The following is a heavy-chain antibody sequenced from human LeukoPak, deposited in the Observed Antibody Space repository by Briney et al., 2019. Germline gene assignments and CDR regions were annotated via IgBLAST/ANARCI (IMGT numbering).Heavy chain of an antibody. J-gene: IGHJ6*02. CDR1: GFTFSSYG. V-gene: IGHV3-30*18. CDR3: AKGRFEYSSSPTYYYYGMDV. D-gene: IGHD6-6*01. CDR2: ISYDGSNK. Sequence: PGRPLRLSCAASGFTFSSYGMHWVRQAPGKGLEWVAVISYDGSNKYYADSVKGRFTISRDNSKNTLYLQMNSLRAEDTAVYYCAKGRFEYSSSPTYYYYGMDVWGQGTTVTVSS.